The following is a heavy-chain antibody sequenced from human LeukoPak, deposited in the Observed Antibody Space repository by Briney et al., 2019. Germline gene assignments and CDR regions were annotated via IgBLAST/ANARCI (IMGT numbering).Heavy chain of an antibody. Sequence: AGSLRLSCAASGFTFSSYAMSWVRQAPGQGLEWVSATSGSGGRTYYADSVTGRFTISRDNSKNTLYLQMNSLRAEDTAVYYCAKGPSWVTKYYFDYCGQGTLVTVSS. CDR2: TSGSGGRT. CDR1: GFTFSSYA. V-gene: IGHV3-23*01. D-gene: IGHD4-17*01. J-gene: IGHJ4*02. CDR3: AKGPSWVTKYYFDY.